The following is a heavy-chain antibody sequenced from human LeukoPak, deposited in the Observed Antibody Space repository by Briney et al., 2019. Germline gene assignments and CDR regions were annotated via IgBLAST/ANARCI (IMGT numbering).Heavy chain of an antibody. CDR2: ISPDGGVS. CDR1: GFDFSHHY. D-gene: IGHD1-1*01. Sequence: GGSLRLSCAASGFDFSHHYMTWVRQAPGKGPEWVAKISPDGGVSQYVDSVKGRFTISRDNSKNSLSLHMSSLRVEDTALYFCAKEEFWRFDFWGQGALVTVS. CDR3: AKEEFWRFDF. J-gene: IGHJ4*02. V-gene: IGHV3-7*03.